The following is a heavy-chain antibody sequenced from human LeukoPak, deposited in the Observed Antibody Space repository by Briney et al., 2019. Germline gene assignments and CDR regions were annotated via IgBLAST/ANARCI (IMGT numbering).Heavy chain of an antibody. J-gene: IGHJ6*02. CDR1: GFSVISNY. CDR2: MYSGGST. V-gene: IGHV3-66*01. CDR3: AREKTGYNSALDGMDV. Sequence: GGSLRLSCAASGFSVISNYMSWVRQAPGKGLEWVSAMYSGGSTYYADSVKGRFTISRDNSKNTLYLQMNGLRAEDTAVYYCAREKTGYNSALDGMDVWGQGTTVTVSS. D-gene: IGHD6-19*01.